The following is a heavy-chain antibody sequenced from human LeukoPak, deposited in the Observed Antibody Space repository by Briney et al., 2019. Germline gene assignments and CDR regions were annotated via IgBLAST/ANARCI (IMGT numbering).Heavy chain of an antibody. CDR1: GFTFSSYA. J-gene: IGHJ4*02. V-gene: IGHV3-23*01. Sequence: GGSLRLSCAASGFTFSSYAMSWVRQAPGKGLEWVSAISGSGGSTYYADSVKGRFTISRDNSKNTLYLQMNSLGAEDTAVYYCAISRYSGSYPFDYWGQGTLVTVSS. CDR2: ISGSGGST. D-gene: IGHD1-26*01. CDR3: AISRYSGSYPFDY.